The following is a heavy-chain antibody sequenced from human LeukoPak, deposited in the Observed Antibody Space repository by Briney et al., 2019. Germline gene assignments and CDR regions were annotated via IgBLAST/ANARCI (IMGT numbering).Heavy chain of an antibody. Sequence: GRSLRLSCAASGFTFSSYGMHWVRQAPGKGLEWMAVIWYDGSNKYYADSVKGRFTISRDNSKNTLYLQMNSLRAEDTAVYYCARSGYCSSTSCYAGAFDIWGQGTMVTVSS. J-gene: IGHJ3*02. CDR1: GFTFSSYG. V-gene: IGHV3-33*01. CDR2: IWYDGSNK. D-gene: IGHD2-2*01. CDR3: ARSGYCSSTSCYAGAFDI.